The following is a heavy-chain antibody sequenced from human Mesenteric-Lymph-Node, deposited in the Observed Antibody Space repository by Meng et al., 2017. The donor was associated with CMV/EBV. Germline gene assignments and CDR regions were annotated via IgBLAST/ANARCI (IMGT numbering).Heavy chain of an antibody. Sequence: GGSLRLSCAASGFTFSSYWMHWVRQHPGKGLVWVSRINSDGSSTSYADSVKGRLTISRDNAKNSLYLQMNSLRAEDTAVYYCAWCGSGCRYYYYGMDVWGQGTTVTVSS. V-gene: IGHV3-74*01. CDR2: INSDGSST. D-gene: IGHD6-19*01. CDR3: AWCGSGCRYYYYGMDV. J-gene: IGHJ6*02. CDR1: GFTFSSYW.